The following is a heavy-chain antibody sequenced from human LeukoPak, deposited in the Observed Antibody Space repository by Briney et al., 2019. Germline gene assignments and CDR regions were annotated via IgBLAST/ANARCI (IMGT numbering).Heavy chain of an antibody. Sequence: PGGSLRLSCAASGFTFSSYSMNWVRQAPGKGLEWVANINQDGSDEHYVDSVKGRFTISRDNAQNSLYLQMNSLRAEDTAVYFCARDSAQQWLGGSYFDYWGQGTLVTVSS. D-gene: IGHD6-19*01. V-gene: IGHV3-7*01. CDR1: GFTFSSYS. CDR3: ARDSAQQWLGGSYFDY. CDR2: INQDGSDE. J-gene: IGHJ4*02.